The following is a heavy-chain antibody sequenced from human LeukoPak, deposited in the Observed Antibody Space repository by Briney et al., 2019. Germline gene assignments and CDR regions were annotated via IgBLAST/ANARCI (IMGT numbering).Heavy chain of an antibody. V-gene: IGHV4-34*01. CDR2: INHSGST. J-gene: IGHJ3*02. CDR1: GGSFSGYY. Sequence: SETLSLTCAVYGGSFSGYYWSWIRQPPGKGLEWIGEINHSGSTNYNPSLKSRVTISVDTSKNQFPLKLSSVTAADTAVYYCARVKETSRRHDAFDIWGQGTMVTVSS. CDR3: ARVKETSRRHDAFDI.